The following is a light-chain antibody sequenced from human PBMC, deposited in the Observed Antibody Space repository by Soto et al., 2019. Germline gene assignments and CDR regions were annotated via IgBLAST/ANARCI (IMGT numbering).Light chain of an antibody. Sequence: EIVMTQSPATLSVSPGERASLSCRAGQRVGSNLAWYQQTAGQAPRLLIYGASTRATGIPARFSGSGSGTEFTLTISSLQSEDFAVYSCQQYTNWPYTFGQGTKLEIK. V-gene: IGKV3-15*01. CDR1: QRVGSN. CDR2: GAS. J-gene: IGKJ2*01. CDR3: QQYTNWPYT.